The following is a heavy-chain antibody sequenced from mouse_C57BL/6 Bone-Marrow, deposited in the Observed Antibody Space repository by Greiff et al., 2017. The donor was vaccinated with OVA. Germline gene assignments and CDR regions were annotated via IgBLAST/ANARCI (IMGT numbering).Heavy chain of an antibody. D-gene: IGHD2-4*01. CDR1: GYTFTNYW. J-gene: IGHJ3*01. Sequence: QVQLKQSGAELVRPGTSVKMSCKASGYTFTNYWIGWAKQRPGHGLEWIGDIYPGGGYTNYNEKFKGKATLTADKSSSTAYMQFSSLTSEDSAIYYCAREGNDYDGFAYWGQGTLVTVSA. V-gene: IGHV1-63*01. CDR2: IYPGGGYT. CDR3: AREGNDYDGFAY.